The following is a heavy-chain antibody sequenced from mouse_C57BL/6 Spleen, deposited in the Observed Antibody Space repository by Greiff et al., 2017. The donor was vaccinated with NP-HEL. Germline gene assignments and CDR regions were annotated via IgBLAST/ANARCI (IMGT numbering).Heavy chain of an antibody. J-gene: IGHJ1*03. Sequence: EVQLQQSVAELVRPGASVKLSCTASGFNIKNTYMHWVKQRPEQGLEWIGRIDPANGNTKYAPKFQGKAIITADTSSTPAYLQLISLTSEATASYYCARYYDSYDWYCDVWGTWTTVTVSA. V-gene: IGHV14-3*01. CDR2: IDPANGNT. CDR3: ARYYDSYDWYCDV. CDR1: GFNIKNTY. D-gene: IGHD2-1*01.